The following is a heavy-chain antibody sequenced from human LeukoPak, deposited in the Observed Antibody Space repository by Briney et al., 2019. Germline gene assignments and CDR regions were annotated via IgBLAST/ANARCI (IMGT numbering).Heavy chain of an antibody. J-gene: IGHJ6*03. V-gene: IGHV1-46*03. Sequence: ASVKVSCKASGYTFTTYYMHWVRQAPGQGLEWMGIIDPSGGSATYAQKFQGRVTMTRHTSTRTFYMELNSLRSEDTAIYYCARRVYCSSASCYHYYYYMDVWGKGTTVTVSS. CDR2: IDPSGGSA. CDR1: GYTFTTYY. CDR3: ARRVYCSSASCYHYYYYMDV. D-gene: IGHD2-2*01.